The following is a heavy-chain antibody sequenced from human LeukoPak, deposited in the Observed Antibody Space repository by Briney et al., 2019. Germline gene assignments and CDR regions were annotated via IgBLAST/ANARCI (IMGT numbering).Heavy chain of an antibody. CDR1: GYTFTAYY. CDR2: INPNSGGT. D-gene: IGHD3-10*01. CDR3: ASLPPPHNYYGSRPGSYYYMDV. V-gene: IGHV1-2*02. Sequence: ASVKVSCKASGYTFTAYYMHWVRQAPGQGLEWMGWINPNSGGTNYAQNFQGRVTMTRDTSISTAYMELSRLRSDDTAAYYCASLPPPHNYYGSRPGSYYYMDVWGKGTTVTVSS. J-gene: IGHJ6*03.